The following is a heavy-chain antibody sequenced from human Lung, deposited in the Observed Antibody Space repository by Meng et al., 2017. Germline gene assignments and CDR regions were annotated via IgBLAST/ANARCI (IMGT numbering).Heavy chain of an antibody. CDR3: ARAGSSRSPPRDY. J-gene: IGHJ4*02. Sequence: ASVKVSCTASGYDFTTYYIHWVRQAPGQGLEWMAIINPGGSNTTYAQRFQGRLTMTWDTSTSTVYMEMSSLRSEDTAVYFCARAGSSRSPPRDYWGQGTLVTVSS. D-gene: IGHD3-10*01. CDR1: GYDFTTYY. CDR2: INPGGSNT. V-gene: IGHV1-46*01.